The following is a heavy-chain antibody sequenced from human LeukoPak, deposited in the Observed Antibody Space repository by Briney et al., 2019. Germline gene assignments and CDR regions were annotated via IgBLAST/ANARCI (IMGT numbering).Heavy chain of an antibody. V-gene: IGHV3-30*02. CDR1: GFTFSSYG. D-gene: IGHD3-10*01. Sequence: PGGSLRLSCAASGFTFSSYGMHWVRQAPGKGLDWVAFIRYDGRNKYYADSVKGRFTISRDNSKNTLYLQMNSLRAEDTAVYYCATISGGGSGSRYYYYMDVWGKGTTVTISS. J-gene: IGHJ6*03. CDR2: IRYDGRNK. CDR3: ATISGGGSGSRYYYYMDV.